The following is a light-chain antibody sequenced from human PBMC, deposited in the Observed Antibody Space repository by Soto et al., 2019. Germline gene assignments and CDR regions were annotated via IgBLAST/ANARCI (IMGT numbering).Light chain of an antibody. CDR2: DVS. CDR3: SSYTSKSTVL. Sequence: QSALTQPASVSGPPGQSITISCTGTNSDVGSYNYVSWYQQHPGNAPKLMIYDVSNRPSGVSNRFSGSKSGNTASLTISGLQNVDEADYYCSSYTSKSTVLFGGGTKLTVL. J-gene: IGLJ2*01. V-gene: IGLV2-14*03. CDR1: NSDVGSYNY.